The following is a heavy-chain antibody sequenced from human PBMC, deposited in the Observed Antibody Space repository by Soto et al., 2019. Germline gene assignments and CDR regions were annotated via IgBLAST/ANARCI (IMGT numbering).Heavy chain of an antibody. Sequence: QVQVVQSVAEVKKPGSSVQVSCKASGGTFSSYAISWVRQAPGQGLEWVGGIIPIFGTANYAQKFQGRVTITEDESTSTAYMELSSLRSEDTAVYYCARGAYYYDSPGYYWSREWGQGTLVTVSS. J-gene: IGHJ4*02. V-gene: IGHV1-69*01. CDR2: IIPIFGTA. CDR1: GGTFSSYA. CDR3: ARGAYYYDSPGYYWSRE. D-gene: IGHD3-22*01.